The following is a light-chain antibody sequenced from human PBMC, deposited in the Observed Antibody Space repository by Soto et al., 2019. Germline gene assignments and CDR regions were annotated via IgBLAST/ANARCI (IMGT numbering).Light chain of an antibody. CDR2: HAS. CDR3: QQYNSYVYT. J-gene: IGKJ2*01. V-gene: IGKV1-5*01. CDR1: QSVDNW. Sequence: DIQMTQSPSTLSASVGDTVTITCRASQSVDNWLAWYQQKPGKAPKLLIYHASSLESGVPSRFSGSGSGTEFTLTISSLQPDDFATYYCQQYNSYVYTFGHGTKLEIK.